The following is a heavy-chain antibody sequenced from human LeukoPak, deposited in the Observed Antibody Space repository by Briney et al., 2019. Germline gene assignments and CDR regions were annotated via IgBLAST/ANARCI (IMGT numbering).Heavy chain of an antibody. D-gene: IGHD5-24*01. CDR2: INPNSGGT. CDR1: GYTFTGYY. Sequence: GASVKVSCKASGYTFTGYYMHWVRQAPGQGLEWMGRINPNSGGTNYAQKFQGRVTMTRDTSISTAYMELSRLRSDDTAVYYCARDDGYNWGLIDYWGQGTLVTVSS. J-gene: IGHJ4*02. V-gene: IGHV1-2*06. CDR3: ARDDGYNWGLIDY.